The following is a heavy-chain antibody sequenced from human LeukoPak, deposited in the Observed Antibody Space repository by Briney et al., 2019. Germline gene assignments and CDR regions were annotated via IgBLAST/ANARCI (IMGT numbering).Heavy chain of an antibody. CDR3: AREVYSSGWWDY. V-gene: IGHV1-2*02. J-gene: IGHJ4*02. Sequence: ASVKVSCKASGYTFTGYYMHWVRQAPGQGLEWMGWINPNSGGTNYAQKFQGRVTMTRDTSISTAYMELSRLRSDDTAVYYCAREVYSSGWWDYWGQGTLVTVSS. CDR1: GYTFTGYY. CDR2: INPNSGGT. D-gene: IGHD6-19*01.